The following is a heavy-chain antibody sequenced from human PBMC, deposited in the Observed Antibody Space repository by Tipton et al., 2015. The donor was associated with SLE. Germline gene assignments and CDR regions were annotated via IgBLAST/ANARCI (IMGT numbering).Heavy chain of an antibody. CDR2: IYPGDSDT. CDR1: GYSFTSYW. V-gene: IGHV5-51*03. D-gene: IGHD6-6*01. CDR3: ARKEYSSSPYDAFDI. Sequence: QLVQSGAEVKKPGESLKISCKGSGYSFTSYWIGWVRQMPGKGLEWMGIIYPGDSDTRYSPSFQGQVTISADKSISTAYLQWSSLKASDTAMYYCARKEYSSSPYDAFDIWGQGTMVTVSS. J-gene: IGHJ3*02.